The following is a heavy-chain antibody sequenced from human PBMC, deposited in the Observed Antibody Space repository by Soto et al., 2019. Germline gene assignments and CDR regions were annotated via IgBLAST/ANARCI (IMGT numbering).Heavy chain of an antibody. CDR3: SKASIDHNGIYDPFDF. Sequence: GAERRSGARRGGKVSKYGRKWDHQGKKNGLEWVSVIGGEAVSTKCADSVKGRCTVSRDNSKNTMYLQLDSLRDDDTATYYLSKASIDHNGIYDPFDFWGQGTMVTVSS. D-gene: IGHD3-3*02. V-gene: IGHV3-23*01. J-gene: IGHJ3*01. CDR1: GGKVSKYG. CDR2: IGGEAVST.